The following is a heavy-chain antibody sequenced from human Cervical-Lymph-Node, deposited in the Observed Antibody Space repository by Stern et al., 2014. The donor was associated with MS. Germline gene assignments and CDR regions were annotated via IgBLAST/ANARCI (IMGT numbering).Heavy chain of an antibody. V-gene: IGHV1-18*01. J-gene: IGHJ3*02. CDR1: GYTFTSYG. CDR3: ARGLVGSENAFDN. D-gene: IGHD2-15*01. CDR2: IIPCSGNT. Sequence: QLVQSGAEVKKPGASVKGSCKASGYTFTSYGISWVRQTPGHGLEWLRWIIPCSGNTNYAQKLQGRVTMTTDASSSTADMELRSLISDETAVYYCARGLVGSENAFDNWGQGTMVTVSS.